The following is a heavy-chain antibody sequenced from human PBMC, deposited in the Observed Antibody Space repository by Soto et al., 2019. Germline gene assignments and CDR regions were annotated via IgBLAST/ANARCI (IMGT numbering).Heavy chain of an antibody. V-gene: IGHV3-74*01. CDR1: GFVFEMYW. D-gene: IGHD3-10*01. CDR3: TRGPRPSSVGTGAF. CDR2: ISDDGART. J-gene: IGHJ4*02. Sequence: GGSLRLSCAASGFVFEMYWMHWVRQTPGKGPEWVSRISDDGARTDYADSVKGRFTISRDNAKNSLYLQMNSWRAEDTAVYYCTRGPRPSSVGTGAFWGPGALVTVSS.